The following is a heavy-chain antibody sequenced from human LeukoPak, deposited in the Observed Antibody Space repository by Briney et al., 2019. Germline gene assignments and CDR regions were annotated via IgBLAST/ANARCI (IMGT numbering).Heavy chain of an antibody. Sequence: SETLSHTCAVSGGSISTSNWWIWVRQPPGKGLEWIGEIYHSGSTNYNPSLKSRLTISVDKSKNQFSLKLSSVTAADTAVYYCARGGGYCSSTSCPFDYWGQGTLVTISS. D-gene: IGHD2-2*01. CDR2: IYHSGST. CDR1: GGSISTSNW. J-gene: IGHJ4*02. V-gene: IGHV4-4*02. CDR3: ARGGGYCSSTSCPFDY.